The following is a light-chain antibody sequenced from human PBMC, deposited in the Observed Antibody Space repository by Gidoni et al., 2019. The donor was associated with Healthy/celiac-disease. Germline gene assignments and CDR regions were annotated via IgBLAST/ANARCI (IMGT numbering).Light chain of an antibody. J-gene: IGKJ4*01. CDR3: QQYYSTPLT. CDR2: WAS. V-gene: IGKV4-1*01. Sequence: DIVMTQSPDSLAVSLGERATINCKSSQSVLYSSNNKNYLAWYQQKPGQPPKLLIYWASTRESGVPDRFSGSGSGTDFTLTISSLQAEDVAVYYCQQYYSTPLTFGGGTEAEIK. CDR1: QSVLYSSNNKNY.